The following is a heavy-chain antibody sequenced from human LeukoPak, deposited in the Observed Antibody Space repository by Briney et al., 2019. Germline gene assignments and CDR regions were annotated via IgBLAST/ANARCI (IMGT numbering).Heavy chain of an antibody. Sequence: PGGSLRLSCAASGFTVSSNYMSWVRQAPGKGLEWVSVIYSGGRTYYADSVKGRFTISRDNSKNTLYLQMNSLRAEDTAVYYCARSVTEYSSSLDYWGQGTLVTVSS. D-gene: IGHD6-13*01. CDR1: GFTVSSNY. J-gene: IGHJ4*02. V-gene: IGHV3-66*01. CDR2: IYSGGRT. CDR3: ARSVTEYSSSLDY.